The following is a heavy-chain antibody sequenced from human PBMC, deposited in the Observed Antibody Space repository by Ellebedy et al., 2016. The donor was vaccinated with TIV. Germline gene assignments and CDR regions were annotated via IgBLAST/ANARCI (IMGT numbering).Heavy chain of an antibody. CDR1: GFTFSSYE. Sequence: PGGSLRLSCAASGFTFSSYEMNWVRQAPGKGLEWVSYISSSGTTIYYADSVKGRFTISRDNAKNSLYLQMNSLRAEDTAVYYCAKVISTHPYYYYYGMDVWGQGTTVTVSS. CDR3: AKVISTHPYYYYYGMDV. D-gene: IGHD2-21*01. V-gene: IGHV3-48*03. J-gene: IGHJ6*02. CDR2: ISSSGTTI.